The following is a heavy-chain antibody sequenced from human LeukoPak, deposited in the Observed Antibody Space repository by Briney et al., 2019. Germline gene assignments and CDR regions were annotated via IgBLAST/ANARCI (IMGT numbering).Heavy chain of an antibody. CDR2: IRSKAYGGTT. D-gene: IGHD6-13*01. J-gene: IGHJ4*02. CDR3: TRFPAAEGY. CDR1: GFTFGDYA. Sequence: GGSLRLSCTASGFTFGDYAMSWVRQAPGKGLEWVGFIRSKAYGGTTEYAASVKGRFTISRDDSKSIAYLQMNSLKTEVTAVYYCTRFPAAEGYWGQGTLVSVSS. V-gene: IGHV3-49*04.